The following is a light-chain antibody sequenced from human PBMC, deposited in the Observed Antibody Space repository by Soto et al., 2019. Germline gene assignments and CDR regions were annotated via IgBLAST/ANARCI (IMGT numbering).Light chain of an antibody. V-gene: IGKV3-20*01. CDR1: QSVSSSY. CDR2: GAS. CDR3: QQYGSSPTWT. Sequence: EIVLTQSPGTLSLSPGERATLSCRASQSVSSSYLAWYQQKPGQAPRLLIYGASGRATGIPDRFSGSGSGTDFALTISRLELEDFAGYYCQQYGSSPTWTFGQGTKEEI. J-gene: IGKJ1*01.